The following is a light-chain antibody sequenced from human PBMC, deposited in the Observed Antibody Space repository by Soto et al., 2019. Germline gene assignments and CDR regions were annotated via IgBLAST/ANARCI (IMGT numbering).Light chain of an antibody. V-gene: IGLV2-11*01. Sequence: QSALTQPRSVSGSPGQSVTISCTGTSSDVGGYNHVSWYQQHPGKAPKLMIYDVSKRPSGVPDRFSGSKSGNTASLTISGLQAEDEADYYCCAYAGSYLVVFGGGTKLTVL. CDR2: DVS. CDR1: SSDVGGYNH. CDR3: CAYAGSYLVV. J-gene: IGLJ2*01.